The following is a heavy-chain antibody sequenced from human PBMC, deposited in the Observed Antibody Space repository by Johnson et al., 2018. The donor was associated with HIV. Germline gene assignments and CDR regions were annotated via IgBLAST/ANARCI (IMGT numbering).Heavy chain of an antibody. Sequence: VQLVESGGGLVKPGGSLRLSCAVSGFIFSNAWMSWVRQAPGKGLEWVSGINWNGDSTGYAASVKGRFTISRDNAKNSLYLQMNSLRAEDTAFYYCARFGRGGSHAFDIWGQGTMVTVSS. D-gene: IGHD5-24*01. CDR2: INWNGDST. J-gene: IGHJ3*02. V-gene: IGHV3-20*04. CDR3: ARFGRGGSHAFDI. CDR1: GFIFSNAW.